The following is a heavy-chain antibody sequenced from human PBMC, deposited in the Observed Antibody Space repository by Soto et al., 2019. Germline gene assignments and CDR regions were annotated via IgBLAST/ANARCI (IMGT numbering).Heavy chain of an antibody. J-gene: IGHJ4*02. V-gene: IGHV3-30-3*01. Sequence: GGSLRLSCAASGFTFSSYAMHWVRQAPGKGLEWVAVISYDGSNKYYADSVKGRFTISRDNSKNTLYLQMNSLRAEDTAVYYCARDRDYYDRSGYPDYWDPGTLVTVSS. CDR2: ISYDGSNK. CDR3: ARDRDYYDRSGYPDY. D-gene: IGHD3-22*01. CDR1: GFTFSSYA.